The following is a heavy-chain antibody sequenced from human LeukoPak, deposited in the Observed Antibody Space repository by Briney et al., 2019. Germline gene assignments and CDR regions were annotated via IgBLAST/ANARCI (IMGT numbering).Heavy chain of an antibody. J-gene: IGHJ4*02. CDR3: ARADCSSTSCYLDY. V-gene: IGHV4-34*01. CDR2: INHSGST. CDR1: GGSFSGYY. Sequence: SETLSLACAVYGGSFSGYYWSWIRQPPGKGLEWIGEINHSGSTNYNPSLKSRVTISVDTSKNQFSLKLSSVTAADTAVYYCARADCSSTSCYLDYWGQGTLVTVSS. D-gene: IGHD2-2*01.